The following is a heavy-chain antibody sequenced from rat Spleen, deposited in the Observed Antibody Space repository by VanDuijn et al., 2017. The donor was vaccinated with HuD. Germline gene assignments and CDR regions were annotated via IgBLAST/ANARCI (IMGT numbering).Heavy chain of an antibody. Sequence: EVQLVESGGGLVQPGRSMKLSCAASGFTFSTFPVAWVRQAPTKGLEWVATISSRGGSNYYRDSVKGRFSLSRDNAKSTLYLQMGSLRSEDTATYYCTRVDYPGVAHYFDYWGQGVMVTVSS. CDR1: GFTFSTFP. CDR2: ISSRGGSN. CDR3: TRVDYPGVAHYFDY. J-gene: IGHJ2*01. D-gene: IGHD1-4*01. V-gene: IGHV5-46*01.